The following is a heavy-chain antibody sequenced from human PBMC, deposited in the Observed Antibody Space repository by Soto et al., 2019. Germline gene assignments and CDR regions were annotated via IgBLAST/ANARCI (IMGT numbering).Heavy chain of an antibody. CDR1: GFTFNTYA. D-gene: IGHD6-13*01. J-gene: IGHJ6*03. V-gene: IGHV3-30-3*01. CDR3: ARAGCSSWYIDV. CDR2: LSYDGNIK. Sequence: GGSLRLSCAASGFTFNTYAMHWVRQAPGKGLEWVAVLSYDGNIKYYAASVKGRFTISRDNSKNTVYLQMNSLRPEDKALYYCARAGCSSWYIDVWGPGTTVTVSS.